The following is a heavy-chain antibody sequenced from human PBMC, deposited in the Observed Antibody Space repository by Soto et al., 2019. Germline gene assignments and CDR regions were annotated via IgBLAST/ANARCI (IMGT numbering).Heavy chain of an antibody. V-gene: IGHV4-59*08. J-gene: IGHJ4*02. D-gene: IGHD5-18*01. CDR1: CGSITNYY. CDR3: ARHSDTAMVTVHY. Sequence: SETLSLTCPVSCGSITNYYLSLILHPPGKGLELIGYIYSSGSTNYNPSLKSRVTISADTSKNQVSLKLTSVTAADTAVYYCARHSDTAMVTVHYWGQGTLVTVSS. CDR2: IYSSGST.